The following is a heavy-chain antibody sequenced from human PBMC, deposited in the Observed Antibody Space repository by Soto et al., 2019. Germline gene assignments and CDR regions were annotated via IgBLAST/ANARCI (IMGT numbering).Heavy chain of an antibody. D-gene: IGHD3-9*01. V-gene: IGHV1-2*02. CDR2: ISPKSGAT. J-gene: IGHJ4*02. Sequence: ASVNVSCKASGYTFIDYYMHWVRQAPGQGFEWLGRISPKSGATNYAQKFQGRVTMTWDTSLNTAYMELSSLISEDTAVYYCARPPGYISDWYYFDLWGQGTLVTVSS. CDR3: ARPPGYISDWYYFDL. CDR1: GYTFIDYY.